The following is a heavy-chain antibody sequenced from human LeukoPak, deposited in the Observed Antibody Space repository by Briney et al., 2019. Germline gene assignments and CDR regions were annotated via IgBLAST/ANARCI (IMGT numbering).Heavy chain of an antibody. CDR3: AKRVPYSSSSVYFDY. Sequence: TGGSLRLSCAVSGFTFSSYGMSWVRQAPGKELEWVSAISDSGSDTYYADSVKGRFTISKDNSKNTLYLRMNSLRADDTAVYYCAKRVPYSSSSVYFDYWGQGTLVTVSS. J-gene: IGHJ4*02. CDR2: ISDSGSDT. D-gene: IGHD6-6*01. CDR1: GFTFSSYG. V-gene: IGHV3-23*01.